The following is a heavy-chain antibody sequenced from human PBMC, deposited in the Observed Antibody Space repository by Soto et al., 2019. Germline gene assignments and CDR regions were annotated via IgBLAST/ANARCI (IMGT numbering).Heavy chain of an antibody. Sequence: GESLKISCKGSGYSFTSYWIGWVRQMPGKGLEWMGIIYPGDSDTRYSPSFQGQVTISADKSISTAYLQWSSLKASDTAMYYRARYGQQLVHGYYYYYGMDVWGQGTTVTVSS. D-gene: IGHD6-13*01. CDR3: ARYGQQLVHGYYYYYGMDV. CDR1: GYSFTSYW. J-gene: IGHJ6*02. CDR2: IYPGDSDT. V-gene: IGHV5-51*01.